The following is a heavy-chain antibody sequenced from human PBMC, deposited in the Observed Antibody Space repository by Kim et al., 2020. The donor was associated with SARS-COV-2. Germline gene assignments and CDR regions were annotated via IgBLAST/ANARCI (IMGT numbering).Heavy chain of an antibody. CDR1: GYSFTSYW. CDR2: IDPSDSYT. CDR3: ARAPMDPKKPDDY. Sequence: GESLKISCKGSGYSFTSYWISWVRQMPGKGLEWMGRIDPSDSYTNYSPSFQGHVTIPADKSISTAYLQWSSLKASDTAMYYCARAPMDPKKPDDYWGQGTLVTVSS. V-gene: IGHV5-10-1*01. J-gene: IGHJ4*02. D-gene: IGHD3-10*01.